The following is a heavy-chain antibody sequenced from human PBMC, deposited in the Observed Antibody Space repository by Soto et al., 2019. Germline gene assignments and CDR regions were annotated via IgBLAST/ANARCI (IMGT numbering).Heavy chain of an antibody. CDR2: IYYSGST. D-gene: IGHD3-3*01. Sequence: SETLSLTCTVSGGSISSYYWSWIRQPPGKGLEWIGYIYYSGSTNYNPSLKSRVTISVDTSKNQFSLKLSSVTAADTAVYYCARHGLLDFWSGYYTRAAAAYYMDVWGKGTTVTVSS. J-gene: IGHJ6*03. CDR3: ARHGLLDFWSGYYTRAAAAYYMDV. CDR1: GGSISSYY. V-gene: IGHV4-59*08.